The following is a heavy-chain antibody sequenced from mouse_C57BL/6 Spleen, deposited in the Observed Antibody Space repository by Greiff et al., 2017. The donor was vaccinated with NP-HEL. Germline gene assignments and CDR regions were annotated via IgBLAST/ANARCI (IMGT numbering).Heavy chain of an antibody. CDR1: GYTFTDYE. D-gene: IGHD1-1*01. J-gene: IGHJ3*01. CDR3: TRSGVIYYYGSSFAY. Sequence: QVQLKESGAELVRPGASVTLSCKASGYTFTDYEMHWVKQTPVHGLEWIGAIDPETGGTAYNQKFKGKAILTADKSSSTAYMELRSLTSEDSAVYYCTRSGVIYYYGSSFAYWGQGTLVTVSA. V-gene: IGHV1-15*01. CDR2: IDPETGGT.